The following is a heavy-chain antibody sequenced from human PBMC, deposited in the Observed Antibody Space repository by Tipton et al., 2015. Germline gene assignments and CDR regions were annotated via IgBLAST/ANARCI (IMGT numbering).Heavy chain of an antibody. V-gene: IGHV4-34*10. CDR3: ARENLEDRTDNSYYFDY. CDR1: GGSFSGYY. J-gene: IGHJ4*02. D-gene: IGHD5-24*01. CDR2: INESGST. Sequence: TLSLTCAVYGGSFSGYYWNWIRQTPGKGLEWIGEINESGSTNYNSSLKSRLTMSLDMSKNQFSLELTSVTAADTAVYFCARENLEDRTDNSYYFDYWGQGSLVTVSS.